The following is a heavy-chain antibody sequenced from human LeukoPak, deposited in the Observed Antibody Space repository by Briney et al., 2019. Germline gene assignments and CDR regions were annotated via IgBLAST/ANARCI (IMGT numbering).Heavy chain of an antibody. J-gene: IGHJ4*02. D-gene: IGHD3-10*01. Sequence: GGSLRLSCAASGFTFSSYAMSWVRQTPEKRLEWVSAISGGGGSTYYADSVKGRFTISRDNSKNTLYLQMNSLRAEDTAIYYCAKTPKLVRGAPDYWGQGTLVTVSS. CDR3: AKTPKLVRGAPDY. CDR1: GFTFSSYA. CDR2: ISGGGGST. V-gene: IGHV3-23*01.